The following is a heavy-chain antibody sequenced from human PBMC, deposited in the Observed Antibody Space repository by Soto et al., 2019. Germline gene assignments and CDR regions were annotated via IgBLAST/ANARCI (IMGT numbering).Heavy chain of an antibody. Sequence: ASVKVSCKASGGTFSSYAISWVRQAPGQGLEWMGGASANNGHTNYAQNLQGRVSMTTDTSTSTAYMELRGLTFDDTAVYYCARDIESVTAKHFFYYYAMDVWGQGTTVTVSS. CDR1: GGTFSSYA. V-gene: IGHV1-18*01. J-gene: IGHJ6*02. CDR2: ASANNGHT. D-gene: IGHD2-8*01. CDR3: ARDIESVTAKHFFYYYAMDV.